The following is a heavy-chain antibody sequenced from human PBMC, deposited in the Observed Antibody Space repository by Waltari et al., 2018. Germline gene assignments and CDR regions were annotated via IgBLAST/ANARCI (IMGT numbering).Heavy chain of an antibody. J-gene: IGHJ4*02. CDR2: INHSGST. Sequence: QVQLQQWGAGLLKPSETLSLTCAVYGGYFSGYYWSWIRAPPGKGLEWIGEINHSGSTNYNPSLKSRVTISVDTSKNQFSLKLSSVTAADTAVYYCARKSYDFWSGYYGGPITRWGQGTLVTVSS. CDR3: ARKSYDFWSGYYGGPITR. CDR1: GGYFSGYY. V-gene: IGHV4-34*01. D-gene: IGHD3-3*01.